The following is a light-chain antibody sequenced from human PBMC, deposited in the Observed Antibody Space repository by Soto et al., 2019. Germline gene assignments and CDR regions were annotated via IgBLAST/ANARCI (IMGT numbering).Light chain of an antibody. Sequence: EIVLTQSPGTLCLSPGERATLSCRASQSVSSSYLAWYQQKPGQAPRPLIYGASSRATGIPDRFSGSGSGTDFTLTISRLEPEDFAVYYCQQYGTSPRTFGQGTKVEIK. V-gene: IGKV3-20*01. CDR3: QQYGTSPRT. CDR2: GAS. CDR1: QSVSSSY. J-gene: IGKJ1*01.